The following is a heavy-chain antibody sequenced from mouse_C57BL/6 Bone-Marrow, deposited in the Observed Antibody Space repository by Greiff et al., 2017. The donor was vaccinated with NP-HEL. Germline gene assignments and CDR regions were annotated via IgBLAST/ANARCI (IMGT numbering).Heavy chain of an antibody. Sequence: QVQLQQPGADLVKPGASVKLSCKASGYTFTSYWMHWVKQRPGRGLEWIGRIDPNSGGTKFNEKFKTKATLTVDKPSSTADMQLSSLTSEDSAVYYCAGYYYGSRGWYFDVWGTGTTVTVSS. V-gene: IGHV1-72*01. CDR2: IDPNSGGT. J-gene: IGHJ1*03. D-gene: IGHD1-1*01. CDR1: GYTFTSYW. CDR3: AGYYYGSRGWYFDV.